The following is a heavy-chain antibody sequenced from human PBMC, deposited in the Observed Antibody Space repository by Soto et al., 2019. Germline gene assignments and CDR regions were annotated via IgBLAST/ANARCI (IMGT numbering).Heavy chain of an antibody. CDR2: ISGSGGST. V-gene: IGHV3-23*01. Sequence: HPGGSLRLSCAASGFTFSSYAMSWVRQAPGKGLEWVSAISGSGGSTYYADSVKGRFTISRDNSKNTLYLQMKSLRAEDTAVYYCAKSSLYYYDFWSGYYMYYGMDVWGQGTTVTVSS. CDR1: GFTFSSYA. J-gene: IGHJ6*02. D-gene: IGHD3-3*01. CDR3: AKSSLYYYDFWSGYYMYYGMDV.